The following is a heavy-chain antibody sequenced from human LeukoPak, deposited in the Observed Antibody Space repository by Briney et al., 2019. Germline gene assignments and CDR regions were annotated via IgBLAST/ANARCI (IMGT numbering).Heavy chain of an antibody. Sequence: PGGSLCLFCAASGFSFSRYWLHWVCQAPGKGLLWVSRINSDGSSTYYADSVKGRFTTSRDNAKNALHLQMNSLTAEDTAVYYCVLVLFSAFAFDIWGHGTMVTVSS. CDR1: GFSFSRYW. CDR2: INSDGSST. J-gene: IGHJ3*02. D-gene: IGHD1-26*01. CDR3: VLVLFSAFAFDI. V-gene: IGHV3-74*01.